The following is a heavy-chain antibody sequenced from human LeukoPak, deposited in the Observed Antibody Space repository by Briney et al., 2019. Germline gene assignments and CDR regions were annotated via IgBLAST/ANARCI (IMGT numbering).Heavy chain of an antibody. D-gene: IGHD2-15*01. V-gene: IGHV3-23*01. Sequence: PGGSLRLSCAASGFTFSSYAMSWVRQAPGKGLEWVSAISGSGGSTYYADSVKGRFTISRDNSKSTLYLQMNSLRAEDTAVYYCAKDPALRVAVVVVAAKREGYWGQGTLVTVSS. CDR1: GFTFSSYA. CDR2: ISGSGGST. J-gene: IGHJ4*02. CDR3: AKDPALRVAVVVVAAKREGY.